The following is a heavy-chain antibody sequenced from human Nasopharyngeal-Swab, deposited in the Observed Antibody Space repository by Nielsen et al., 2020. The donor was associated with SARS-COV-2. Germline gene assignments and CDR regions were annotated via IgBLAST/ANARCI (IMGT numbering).Heavy chain of an antibody. V-gene: IGHV4-59*01. CDR2: IYYSGST. D-gene: IGHD3-10*01. J-gene: IGHJ5*02. CDR1: GGSISSYY. CDR3: ARDPNGGFDP. Sequence: SETLSLTCTVSGGSISSYYWSWIRQPPGKGLEWIGYIYYSGSTNYNPSLKSRVTISVDTSKNQFSLKLSSVTAADTAVYYCARDPNGGFDPWGRGTLVTVSS.